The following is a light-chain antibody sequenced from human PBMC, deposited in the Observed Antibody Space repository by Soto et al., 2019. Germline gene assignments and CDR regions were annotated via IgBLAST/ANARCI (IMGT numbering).Light chain of an antibody. CDR3: AAWDDSRSGFVV. CDR1: SSNIGSNY. J-gene: IGLJ2*01. Sequence: QSVLTQPPSASGTPGQRVTISCSGSSSNIGSNYVYWYQQLPGTAPKLLIYSNNQRPSGVPDRFSGSKSGTSASLAISGLRSEDEADYYCAAWDDSRSGFVVFGGGTKLTVL. V-gene: IGLV1-47*02. CDR2: SNN.